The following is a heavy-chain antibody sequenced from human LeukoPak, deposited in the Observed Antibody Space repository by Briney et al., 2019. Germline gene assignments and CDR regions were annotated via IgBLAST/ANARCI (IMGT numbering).Heavy chain of an antibody. CDR3: ARHFEWSLDY. Sequence: KPSETPSLTCTVSDGSISSSSYYWGWIRQPPGKGLEWIGNIYYSGITYYNPSLKSRVTISVDTSKNQFSLKLSSVPAADTAVYYCARHFEWSLDYWGQGTLVTVSS. CDR1: DGSISSSSYY. D-gene: IGHD3-9*01. CDR2: IYYSGIT. V-gene: IGHV4-39*01. J-gene: IGHJ4*02.